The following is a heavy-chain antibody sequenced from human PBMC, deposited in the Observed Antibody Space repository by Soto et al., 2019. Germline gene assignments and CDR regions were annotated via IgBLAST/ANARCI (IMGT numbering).Heavy chain of an antibody. CDR3: ARSYYDSSGYPDFDY. J-gene: IGHJ4*02. CDR2: MYYSGST. Sequence: PSETLSLTCSVSGGSISSSNDYWGGIRQPPGKGLEWIGSMYYSGSTYYNPSLKSRVTISVDTSKNQFSLKLSSVTAADTAVYYCARSYYDSSGYPDFDYWGQGTLVTVSS. D-gene: IGHD3-22*01. V-gene: IGHV4-39*01. CDR1: GGSISSSNDY.